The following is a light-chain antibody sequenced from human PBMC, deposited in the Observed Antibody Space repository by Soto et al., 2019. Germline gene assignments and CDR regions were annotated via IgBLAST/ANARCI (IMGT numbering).Light chain of an antibody. CDR2: DAS. J-gene: IGKJ1*01. V-gene: IGKV3-20*01. CDR1: QNVETF. CDR3: QQYGSSPKT. Sequence: DMVLTQSPASLSLSPGERASLSCRASQNVETFLAWYQQRPGHSPRLLIYDASRRATGIPARFSGSGSGTDFTLTISRLEPEDFAVYYCQQYGSSPKTFGQGTKVDIK.